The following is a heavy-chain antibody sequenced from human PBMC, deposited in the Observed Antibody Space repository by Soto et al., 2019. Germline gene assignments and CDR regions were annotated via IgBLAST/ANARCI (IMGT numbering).Heavy chain of an antibody. V-gene: IGHV1-69*01. CDR1: GGTFSSYA. J-gene: IGHJ5*02. D-gene: IGHD1-26*01. CDR3: ASVGFP. CDR2: IIPMFGTV. Sequence: QVQLVQSGAEVRKPGSSVKVSCKASGGTFSSYAISWVRQAPGQGLEWMGGIIPMFGTVKYAQKLQDRVTITADESTSTAYMELSSLRSEDTAMYCCASVGFPWGQGTLVTVSS.